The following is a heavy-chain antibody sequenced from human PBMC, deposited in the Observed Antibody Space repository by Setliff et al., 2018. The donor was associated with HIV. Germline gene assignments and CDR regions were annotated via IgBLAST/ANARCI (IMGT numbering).Heavy chain of an antibody. CDR1: GGSIKNDYRSDY. V-gene: IGHV4-61*01. J-gene: IGHJ4*02. D-gene: IGHD7-27*01. CDR2: VSHSGSS. Sequence: SETLSLTCNVSGGSIKNDYRSDYWSWVRQPPGRGLEWIGSVSHSGSSDYSPSLESRASISIDISKNQFSLNLTSVTATDTAFYYCARLLGKDWGRGKMVTVSS. CDR3: ARLLGKD.